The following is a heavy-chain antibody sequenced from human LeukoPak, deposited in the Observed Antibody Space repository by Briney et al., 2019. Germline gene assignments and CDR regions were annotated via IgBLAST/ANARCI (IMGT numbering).Heavy chain of an antibody. V-gene: IGHV3-23*01. Sequence: GGSLRLSCAASGFTFSSYAMSWVRQAPGKGLEWVSAISGSGGSTYYADSVKGRFTISRDNAKNSLYLQMNSLRAEDTAVYYCATLENMSFDYWGQGTLVTVSS. CDR1: GFTFSSYA. J-gene: IGHJ4*02. CDR2: ISGSGGST. D-gene: IGHD5-24*01. CDR3: ATLENMSFDY.